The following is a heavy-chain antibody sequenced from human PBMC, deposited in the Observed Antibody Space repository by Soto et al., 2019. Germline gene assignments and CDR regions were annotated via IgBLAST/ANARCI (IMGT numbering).Heavy chain of an antibody. V-gene: IGHV1-3*01. Sequence: QVQLVQSGAEVKKPGASVKISCKASGYTFTRYTMNWVRQAPGQRLEWMGWINPDNGNTKSSQKFQDRVIITRDTSASTAYMDLSSLRSEDTAGYYCARGIATGQLEPWGQGTRVTVSS. CDR2: INPDNGNT. CDR3: ARGIATGQLEP. CDR1: GYTFTRYT. D-gene: IGHD2-15*01. J-gene: IGHJ5*02.